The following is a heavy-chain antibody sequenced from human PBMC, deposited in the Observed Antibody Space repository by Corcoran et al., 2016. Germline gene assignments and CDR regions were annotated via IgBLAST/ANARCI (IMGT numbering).Heavy chain of an antibody. J-gene: IGHJ3*02. CDR1: GGSISSYY. CDR3: ARGVVAEFAGAFDI. CDR2: IYYSGST. D-gene: IGHD3-16*01. Sequence: QVQLQESGPGLVKPSETLSLTCTVSGGSISSYYWSWIRQPPGKGLEWIGYIYYSGSTNYNPSLKSRVTISVDTSKNQFSLKLSSVTAADTAVYDCARGVVAEFAGAFDIWGQGTMVTVSS. V-gene: IGHV4-59*01.